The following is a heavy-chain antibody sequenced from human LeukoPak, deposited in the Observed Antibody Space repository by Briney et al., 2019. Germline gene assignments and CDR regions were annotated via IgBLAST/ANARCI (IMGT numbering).Heavy chain of an antibody. Sequence: ASVKVSCKASGYTFTSFGISWVRQAPGKGLEWMGWISAYNGNTNYAQKLQGRVTMTTDTTTSTAYMELRSLRSDDTAVYYCVGGQYGIEAAGPPFEHWGQGTLVTVSS. J-gene: IGHJ4*02. CDR1: GYTFTSFG. CDR3: VGGQYGIEAAGPPFEH. V-gene: IGHV1-18*01. D-gene: IGHD6-13*01. CDR2: ISAYNGNT.